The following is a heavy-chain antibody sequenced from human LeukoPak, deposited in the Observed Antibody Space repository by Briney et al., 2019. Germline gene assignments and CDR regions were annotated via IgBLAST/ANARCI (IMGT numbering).Heavy chain of an antibody. Sequence: GGSLRLSCAASGFTFSSYSMNWVRQAPGKGLEWVSSISSSSSYIYYADSVKGRFTISGDNSKNTLYLQMNSLRAEDTAVYYCARDIGSIVVVVAATLDYWGQGTLVTVSS. J-gene: IGHJ4*02. CDR2: ISSSSSYI. CDR1: GFTFSSYS. V-gene: IGHV3-21*01. CDR3: ARDIGSIVVVVAATLDY. D-gene: IGHD2-15*01.